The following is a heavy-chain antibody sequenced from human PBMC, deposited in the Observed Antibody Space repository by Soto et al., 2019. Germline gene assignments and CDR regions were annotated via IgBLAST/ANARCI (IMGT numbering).Heavy chain of an antibody. D-gene: IGHD2-15*01. CDR1: GLSFGRYW. J-gene: IGHJ4*01. CDR2: IKLDGRDK. Sequence: GGPLRLSCSAAGLSFGRYWMTWVRQAPGKGLEWLATIKLDGRDKKCMDSVKGRLTISRDNAKNTMSLQVNSLRGEDTAVSFCVRELAGYRRFDYWGLGTPVTVSS. V-gene: IGHV3-7*01. CDR3: VRELAGYRRFDY.